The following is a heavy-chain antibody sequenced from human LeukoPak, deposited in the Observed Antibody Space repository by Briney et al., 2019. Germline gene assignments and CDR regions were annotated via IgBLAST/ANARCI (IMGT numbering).Heavy chain of an antibody. D-gene: IGHD2-8*02. CDR2: IYYSGCT. V-gene: IGHV4-59*01. CDR1: GGSISSYY. Sequence: SETLSLTCTVSGGSISSYYWSWIRQPPGKGLEWIGYIYYSGCTNYNPSLKSRVTISVDTSKNQFSLKLSSVTAADTAVYYCARELYWWYFDLWGRGTLVTVSS. CDR3: ARELYWWYFDL. J-gene: IGHJ2*01.